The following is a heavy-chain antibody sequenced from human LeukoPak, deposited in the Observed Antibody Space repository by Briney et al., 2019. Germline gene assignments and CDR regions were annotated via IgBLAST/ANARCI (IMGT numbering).Heavy chain of an antibody. V-gene: IGHV3-23*01. D-gene: IGHD3-3*01. CDR1: GFTFSSYA. Sequence: PGGSLRLSCAASGFTFSSYAMSWVRQAPGKGLEWVSAISGSGGSTYYADSVKGRFTISRDNSKNTLYLQMNSLRAEDTAVYYCAKNGVFVSGSGVVIVYYFDYWGQGTLVTVSS. CDR3: AKNGVFVSGSGVVIVYYFDY. CDR2: ISGSGGST. J-gene: IGHJ4*02.